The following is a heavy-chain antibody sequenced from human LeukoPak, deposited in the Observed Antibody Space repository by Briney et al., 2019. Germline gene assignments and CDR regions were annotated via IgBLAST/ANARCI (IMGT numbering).Heavy chain of an antibody. CDR2: IYHSGST. Sequence: SSETLSLTCAVSGGSISSSNWWSWVRQPPGKGLEWIGEIYHSGSTNYNPSLKSRVTISVDKSKNQFSLKLSSVTAADTAVYYCARGDSSGWYYFDYWGQGTLVTVSS. D-gene: IGHD6-19*01. CDR1: GGSISSSNW. V-gene: IGHV4-4*02. CDR3: ARGDSSGWYYFDY. J-gene: IGHJ4*02.